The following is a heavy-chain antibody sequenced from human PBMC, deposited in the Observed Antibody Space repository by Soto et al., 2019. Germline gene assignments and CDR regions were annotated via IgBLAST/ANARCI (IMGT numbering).Heavy chain of an antibody. J-gene: IGHJ3*02. D-gene: IGHD1-26*01. CDR1: GGSISSYY. CDR2: IYTSGST. V-gene: IGHV4-4*07. CDR3: AKGASSDAFDI. Sequence: QVQLQESGPGLVKTSETLSLTCTVSGGSISSYYWSWIRQPAGQGLEWIGRIYTSGSTIYNPSLKNRVTMSVDTAKNHFSLKLSSVTAADTAVYYCAKGASSDAFDIWGQGTMVTVSS.